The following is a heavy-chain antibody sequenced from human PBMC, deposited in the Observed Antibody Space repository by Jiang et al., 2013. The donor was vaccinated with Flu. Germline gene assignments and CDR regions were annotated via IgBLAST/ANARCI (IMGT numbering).Heavy chain of an antibody. CDR3: ARGGSFEQLVGSLTH. CDR1: GGSISSGGYS. J-gene: IGHJ4*02. V-gene: IGHV4-30-2*01. Sequence: GPGLVKPSQTLSLTCAVSGGSISSGGYSWSWIRQPPGKGLEWIGYIYHSGSTYYNPSLKSRVTISVDRSKNQFSLKLSSVTAADTAVYYCARGGSFEQLVGSLTHWGQGTLVTVSS. CDR2: IYHSGST. D-gene: IGHD6-6*01.